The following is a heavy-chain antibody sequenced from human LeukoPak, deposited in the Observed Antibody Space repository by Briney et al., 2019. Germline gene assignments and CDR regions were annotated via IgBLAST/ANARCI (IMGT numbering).Heavy chain of an antibody. CDR1: GFTFSATW. V-gene: IGHV3-7*01. CDR2: IKQDGSEQ. Sequence: PGGSLRLSCAASGFTFSATWMSWVRQAPGKGLEWVANIKQDGSEQYYVGSVKGRFTISRDNAENALYLQMNSLRAEDTAVYYCATDRDWTLLDYWGQGTLVTVSS. CDR3: ATDRDWTLLDY. J-gene: IGHJ4*02. D-gene: IGHD1-1*01.